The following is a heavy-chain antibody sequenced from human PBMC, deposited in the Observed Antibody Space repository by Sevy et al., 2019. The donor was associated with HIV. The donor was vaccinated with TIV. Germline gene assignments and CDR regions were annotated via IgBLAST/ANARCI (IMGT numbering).Heavy chain of an antibody. J-gene: IGHJ4*02. Sequence: GESLKISCKGSGYRFTGYWIGWVRQMPGKGLEWMGIIYPGDSDIRYNPSFRGQVTISADKSISTAYLQWSSLKASDTAMYYCARQYYGSGSYYNSFSDYWGQGTLVTVS. CDR1: GYRFTGYW. D-gene: IGHD3-10*01. V-gene: IGHV5-51*01. CDR3: ARQYYGSGSYYNSFSDY. CDR2: IYPGDSDI.